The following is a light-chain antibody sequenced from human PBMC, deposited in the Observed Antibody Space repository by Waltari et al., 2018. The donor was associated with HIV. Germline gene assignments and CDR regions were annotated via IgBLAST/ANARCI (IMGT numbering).Light chain of an antibody. Sequence: GQRVTICGSGSSVTIGDNTVNLYQQFPGTAPKLLIYTNNQRPSGVPDRFSGSKSGTSASLAISGLQSDDEAEYYCAAWDDSLNGLLFGGGTKLTVL. CDR3: AAWDDSLNGLL. V-gene: IGLV1-44*01. CDR2: TNN. J-gene: IGLJ3*02. CDR1: SVTIGDNT.